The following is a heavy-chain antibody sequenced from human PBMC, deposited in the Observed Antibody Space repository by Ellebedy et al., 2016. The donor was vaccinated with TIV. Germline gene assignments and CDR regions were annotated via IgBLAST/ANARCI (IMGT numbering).Heavy chain of an antibody. CDR2: INPSGGGT. J-gene: IGHJ4*02. Sequence: ASVKVSCKASGYTFTSYHIHWVRQAPGQGLEWMGIINPSGGGTSYAQKFQGRVTMTRDTSTSTVYMELSSLRSEDTAVYYCARSSGGWYYWGQGTLVTVSS. V-gene: IGHV1-46*01. CDR3: ARSSGGWYY. CDR1: GYTFTSYH. D-gene: IGHD6-19*01.